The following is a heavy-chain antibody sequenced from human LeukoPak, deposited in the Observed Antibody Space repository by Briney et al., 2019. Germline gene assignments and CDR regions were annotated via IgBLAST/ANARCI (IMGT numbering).Heavy chain of an antibody. D-gene: IGHD1-26*01. CDR3: AKGLGTAYYYFDY. CDR1: GFTFSSYA. CDR2: ISGSGDST. Sequence: GGSLRLSCGTSGFTFSSYAMVWVRQAPGKGLEWVSAISGSGDSTNYADSVKGRFTISRDSSQSTVYLQMSSLGVEDTAVYLCAKGLGTAYYYFDYWGQGALVTVSS. J-gene: IGHJ4*02. V-gene: IGHV3-23*01.